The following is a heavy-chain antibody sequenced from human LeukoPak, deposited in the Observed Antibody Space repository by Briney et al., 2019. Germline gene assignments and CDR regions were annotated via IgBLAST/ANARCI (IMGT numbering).Heavy chain of an antibody. J-gene: IGHJ4*02. Sequence: SETLSLTCTVSGDSISNSYWSWIRQPPGKGLEWIGYIYYSGGTTYNPSLKSRVTISVDTYKNQFSLKLNSVTAADTAVYYCAREGYTSGWYNLADWGQGTLVTVSS. CDR2: IYYSGGT. D-gene: IGHD6-19*01. CDR3: AREGYTSGWYNLAD. V-gene: IGHV4-59*01. CDR1: GDSISNSY.